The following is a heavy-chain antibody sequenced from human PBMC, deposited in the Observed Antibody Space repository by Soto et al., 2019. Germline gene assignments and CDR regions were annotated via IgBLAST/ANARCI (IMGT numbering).Heavy chain of an antibody. V-gene: IGHV4-34*01. CDR2: INHSGST. CDR3: ARDSEALNPYGVDV. CDR1: GGSFSGYY. Sequence: SETLSLTCAVYGGSFSGYYWSWIRQPPGKGLEWIGEINHSGSTNYNPSLKSRVTISVDTSKNQFSLKLSSVTAADTAVYYCARDSEALNPYGVDVWGQGTTVTVSS. J-gene: IGHJ6*02.